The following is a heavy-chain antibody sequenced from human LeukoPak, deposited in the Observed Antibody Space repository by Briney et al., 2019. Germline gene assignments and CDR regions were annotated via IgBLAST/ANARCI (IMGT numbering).Heavy chain of an antibody. V-gene: IGHV3-30*04. D-gene: IGHD6-13*01. CDR1: GFTFSSYA. CDR3: ARPTTGSSWSNPYYYYGMDV. J-gene: IGHJ6*04. CDR2: ISYDGSNK. Sequence: GGSLRLSCAASGFTFSSYAMHWVRQAPGKGLEWVAVISYDGSNKYYADYVKGRFTISRDNSKNTLYLEMNSLRAEDTAVYYCARPTTGSSWSNPYYYYGMDVWGKGTTVTVSS.